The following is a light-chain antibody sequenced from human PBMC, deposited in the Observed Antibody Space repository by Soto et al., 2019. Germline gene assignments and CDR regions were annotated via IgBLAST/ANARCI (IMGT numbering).Light chain of an antibody. CDR3: QQYAASLRT. CDR2: AAS. V-gene: IGKV3-20*01. J-gene: IGKJ1*01. Sequence: EIVLTQSPGTLSLSPRDRATLSCRASQGVSNNYVAWYQHRPGQAPRLLIYAASSRAPGIPDRFSGSGSGTNFTLTITRLEPEDFAVYYCQQYAASLRTFGQGTQVEV. CDR1: QGVSNNY.